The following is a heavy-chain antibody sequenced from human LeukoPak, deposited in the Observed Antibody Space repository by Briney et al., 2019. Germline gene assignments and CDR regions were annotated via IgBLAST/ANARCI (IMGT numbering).Heavy chain of an antibody. J-gene: IGHJ5*02. V-gene: IGHV1-69*13. Sequence: PLASVKVSCKASGGTFSSYVISWVRQAPGQGLEWMGGIIPIFGTANYAQKFQGRVTITADESTSTAYMELSSLRSEDTAVYYCARALLRYCSSTSCYWFDPWGQGTLVTVSS. CDR1: GGTFSSYV. D-gene: IGHD2-2*01. CDR2: IIPIFGTA. CDR3: ARALLRYCSSTSCYWFDP.